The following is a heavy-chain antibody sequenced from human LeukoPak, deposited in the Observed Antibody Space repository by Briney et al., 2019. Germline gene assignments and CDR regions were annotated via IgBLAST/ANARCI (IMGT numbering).Heavy chain of an antibody. CDR2: ISAQHGQT. D-gene: IGHD3-10*01. J-gene: IGHJ3*02. V-gene: IGHV1-18*01. CDR3: AREPASSTMVRGEDAFDI. CDR1: GYSENFYG. Sequence: GASVKVSCKTSGYSENFYGITWVRQVAGQGLEWMGWISAQHGQTEYAPNSQDRVTMTTDTYTNTAYMELRSLRSDDTAVYYCAREPASSTMVRGEDAFDIWGQGTMVTVSS.